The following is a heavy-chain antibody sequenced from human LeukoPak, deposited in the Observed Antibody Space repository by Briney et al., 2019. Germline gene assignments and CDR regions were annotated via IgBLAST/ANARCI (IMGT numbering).Heavy chain of an antibody. D-gene: IGHD2-2*01. J-gene: IGHJ4*02. Sequence: GGSLRLSCAASGFTFSNYWMHWVRHAPGKGLVWVSRLDTDGSDTSYADSVKGRFTISRDNAKNTLYLQMNNLRAEDTAMYYCARDRYPAAREFDYWGQGTLATVSS. CDR2: LDTDGSDT. V-gene: IGHV3-74*01. CDR3: ARDRYPAAREFDY. CDR1: GFTFSNYW.